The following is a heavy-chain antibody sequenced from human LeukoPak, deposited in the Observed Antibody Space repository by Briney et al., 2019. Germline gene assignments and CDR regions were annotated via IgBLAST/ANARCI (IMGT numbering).Heavy chain of an antibody. J-gene: IGHJ6*03. CDR3: ARGRPVGGEWLYTYYYYYYMDV. D-gene: IGHD3-3*01. V-gene: IGHV4-34*01. CDR1: GGSFSGYY. Sequence: SETLSLTCAVYGGSFSGYYWSWIRQPPGKGLEWIGEINHSGSTNYNPSLKSRVTISVDTSKNQFSLKLSSVTAADTAVYYCARGRPVGGEWLYTYYYYYYMDVWGKGTTVTVSS. CDR2: INHSGST.